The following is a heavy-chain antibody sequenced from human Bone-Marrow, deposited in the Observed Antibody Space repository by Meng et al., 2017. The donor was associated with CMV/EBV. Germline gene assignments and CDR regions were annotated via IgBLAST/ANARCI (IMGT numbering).Heavy chain of an antibody. Sequence: SETLSLTCAVSGGSISSSNWWSWVRQPPGKGLEWIGEIYYSGDTNYNPSLKSRATLSVDTAKNQISLKLSSVTAADTAVYYCAREATPSPGASEGFDFWGQGALVTVSS. V-gene: IGHV4-4*02. D-gene: IGHD1-26*01. CDR1: GGSISSSNW. CDR2: IYYSGDT. J-gene: IGHJ4*02. CDR3: AREATPSPGASEGFDF.